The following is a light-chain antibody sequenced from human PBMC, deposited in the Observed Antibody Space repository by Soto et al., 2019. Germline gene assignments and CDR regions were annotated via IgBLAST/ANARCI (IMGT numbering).Light chain of an antibody. Sequence: DIPMTQSPSTMSASVGDRVTITWRASQSISSWLAWYQQKPGKAPKLLIYAASSLQSGVPSTFGGSGSGTEFTLTISSLQPEDFATYFCQQYNSYPYTFGQGTKVDIK. CDR2: AAS. J-gene: IGKJ2*01. CDR1: QSISSW. V-gene: IGKV1-5*01. CDR3: QQYNSYPYT.